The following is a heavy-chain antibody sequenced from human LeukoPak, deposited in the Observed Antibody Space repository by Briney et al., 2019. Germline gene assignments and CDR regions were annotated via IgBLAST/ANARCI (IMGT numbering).Heavy chain of an antibody. CDR2: ISSSGSTI. Sequence: GGSLRLSCAASGFIFSSYSMNWVRQAPGKGLEWVSYISSSGSTIYYADSVKGRFTISRDNAKNSLYLQMNSLRAEDTAVYYCARGLRRYYDYVWGRHYYYMDVWGKGTTVTVSS. CDR1: GFIFSSYS. V-gene: IGHV3-48*04. CDR3: ARGLRRYYDYVWGRHYYYMDV. D-gene: IGHD3-16*01. J-gene: IGHJ6*03.